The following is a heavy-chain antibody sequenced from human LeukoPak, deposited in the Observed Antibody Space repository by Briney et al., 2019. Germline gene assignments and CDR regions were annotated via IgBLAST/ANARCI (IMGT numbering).Heavy chain of an antibody. J-gene: IGHJ4*02. CDR1: GFTFSSYA. V-gene: IGHV3-30-3*01. Sequence: GGSLRLSCAASGFTFSSYAMHWVRQAPGKGLEWEAVISYDGSNKYYADSVKGRFTISRDNSKNTLYLQMNSLRAEDTAVYYCARQGYCSSTSCYTPYFDYWGQGTLVTVSS. CDR3: ARQGYCSSTSCYTPYFDY. CDR2: ISYDGSNK. D-gene: IGHD2-2*02.